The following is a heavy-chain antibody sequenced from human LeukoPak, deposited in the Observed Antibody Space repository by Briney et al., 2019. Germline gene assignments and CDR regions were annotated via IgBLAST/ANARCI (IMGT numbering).Heavy chain of an antibody. J-gene: IGHJ3*02. Sequence: PSETLSLTCIVSGGSVRSSSYYWGWIHQPPGKGLEWIGSLYYTGSTYNNPTLKSRVTMSVDTSKNQFSLNLISVTAADTAVYYCATVTDVYSGSPDAFDIWGQGTMVTVSS. D-gene: IGHD1-26*01. CDR1: GGSVRSSSYY. V-gene: IGHV4-39*07. CDR2: LYYTGST. CDR3: ATVTDVYSGSPDAFDI.